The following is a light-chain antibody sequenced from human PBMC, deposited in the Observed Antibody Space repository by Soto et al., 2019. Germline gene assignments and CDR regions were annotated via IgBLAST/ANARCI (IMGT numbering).Light chain of an antibody. J-gene: IGKJ3*01. Sequence: DIQMTQSPSSVSASVGAIVTITCRASQGSSSWLAWYQQKPGKAPKLLIYAASSLQSGAPSRFSGSGSWTDFTLTISSLQPEDYATDYCQQATSFHFTCGPGTKVDIK. CDR3: QQATSFHFT. V-gene: IGKV1-12*01. CDR2: AAS. CDR1: QGSSSW.